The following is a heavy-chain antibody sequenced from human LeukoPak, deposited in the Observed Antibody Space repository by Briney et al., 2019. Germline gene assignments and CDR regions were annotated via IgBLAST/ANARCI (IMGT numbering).Heavy chain of an antibody. V-gene: IGHV3-23*01. Sequence: PGGSLRLSCAASGFTFSNYAMSRVRQAPGKGLEWVSGISGSGGRTYYADSVKGRFTISRDNSKNTLYLQLNSLRAEDTAVYYCAKDYSDSSGYLDYWGQGTLVTVSS. J-gene: IGHJ4*02. CDR3: AKDYSDSSGYLDY. CDR1: GFTFSNYA. D-gene: IGHD3-22*01. CDR2: ISGSGGRT.